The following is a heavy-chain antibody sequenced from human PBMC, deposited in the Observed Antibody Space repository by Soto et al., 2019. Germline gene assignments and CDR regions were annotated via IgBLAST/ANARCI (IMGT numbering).Heavy chain of an antibody. Sequence: LGESLKISCKGSGYSFTSYWIGWVRQMPGKGLEWMGIIYPGDSDTRYSPSFQGQVTISADKSISTAYLQWSSLKASDTAMYYCARGPGYYDSSGYLIPVDPWGQGTLVTVCS. D-gene: IGHD3-22*01. CDR3: ARGPGYYDSSGYLIPVDP. CDR2: IYPGDSDT. J-gene: IGHJ5*02. CDR1: GYSFTSYW. V-gene: IGHV5-51*01.